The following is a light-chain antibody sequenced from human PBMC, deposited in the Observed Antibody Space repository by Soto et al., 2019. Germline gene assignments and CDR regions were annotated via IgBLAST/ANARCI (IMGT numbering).Light chain of an antibody. J-gene: IGKJ2*01. CDR1: QDIRKY. Sequence: DIKMTQSPSSLSASVGDRVTITCQASQDIRKYLNWYQQKPGKAPKLLIYDASNLETGVPSRFSGSGSGTDFTFTISSLQPEDIATYYCQQYDNLPRTFGQGTKLEIK. V-gene: IGKV1-33*01. CDR3: QQYDNLPRT. CDR2: DAS.